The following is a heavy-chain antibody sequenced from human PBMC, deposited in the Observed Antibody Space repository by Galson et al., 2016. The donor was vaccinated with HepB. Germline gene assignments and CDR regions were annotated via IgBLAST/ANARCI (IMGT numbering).Heavy chain of an antibody. CDR2: INPNMGAT. J-gene: IGHJ3*02. V-gene: IGHV1-2*02. Sequence: SVKVSCKASGYTFTGYYIYWMRLAPGQGLEWMGWINPNMGATNYAKKFQVRVTMTRDTSISTAYMELSSLRSDDTAAYYCARPGRYGDRPVAFDIWGQGTMVTVSS. CDR3: ARPGRYGDRPVAFDI. CDR1: GYTFTGYY. D-gene: IGHD4-17*01.